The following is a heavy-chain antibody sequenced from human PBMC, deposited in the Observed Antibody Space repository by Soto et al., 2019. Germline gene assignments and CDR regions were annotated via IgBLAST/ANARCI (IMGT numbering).Heavy chain of an antibody. CDR3: ARGGTGDAPLWYFDL. D-gene: IGHD7-27*01. CDR2: INPNSGGT. J-gene: IGHJ2*01. CDR1: GYTFTGYY. V-gene: IGHV1-2*04. Sequence: ASVKVSCKASGYTFTGYYMHWVRQAPGQGLEWMGWINPNSGGTNYAQKFQGWVTMTRDTSISTAYMELSRLRSDDTAVYYCARGGTGDAPLWYFDLWGRGTLVTVSS.